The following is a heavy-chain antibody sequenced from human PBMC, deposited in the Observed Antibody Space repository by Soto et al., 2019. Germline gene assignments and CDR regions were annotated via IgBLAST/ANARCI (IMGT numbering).Heavy chain of an antibody. CDR1: GGTFSSYA. CDR3: ARDDPYCSGGSCYYYY. Sequence: SVKVSCKASGGTFSSYAISWVRQAPGQGLEWMGGIIPIFGTANYAQKFQGRVTITADESTSTAYMELSSLRSEDTAVYYCARDDPYCSGGSCYYYYWGQGTLVTVSS. V-gene: IGHV1-69*13. CDR2: IIPIFGTA. J-gene: IGHJ4*02. D-gene: IGHD2-15*01.